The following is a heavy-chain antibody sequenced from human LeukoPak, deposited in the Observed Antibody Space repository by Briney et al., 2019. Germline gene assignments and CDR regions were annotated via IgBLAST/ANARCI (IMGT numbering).Heavy chain of an antibody. CDR1: GFTFSSYA. CDR2: ISSNGGST. CDR3: VKDIYGDYEPGGTAFDY. Sequence: GGSLRLSCSASGFTFSSYAMHWVRQAPGKGLEYVSAISSNGGSTYYADSVKGRFTISRDNSKNTLYLQMSSLRAEVTAVYYCVKDIYGDYEPGGTAFDYWGQGTLVTVSS. D-gene: IGHD4-17*01. J-gene: IGHJ4*02. V-gene: IGHV3-64D*06.